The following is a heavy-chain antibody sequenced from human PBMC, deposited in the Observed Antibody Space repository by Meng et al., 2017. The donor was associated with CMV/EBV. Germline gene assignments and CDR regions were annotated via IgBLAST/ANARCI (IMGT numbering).Heavy chain of an antibody. Sequence: GSLRLSCAVYGGSFSGYYWSWIRQPPGKGLEWIGEINHSGSTNYNPSLKSRVTISVDRSKNQFSLKLSSVTAADTAVYYCARGPMGSPKDYWGQGTLVPSPQ. J-gene: IGHJ4*02. CDR2: INHSGST. V-gene: IGHV4-34*01. CDR1: GGSFSGYY. D-gene: IGHD3-10*01. CDR3: ARGPMGSPKDY.